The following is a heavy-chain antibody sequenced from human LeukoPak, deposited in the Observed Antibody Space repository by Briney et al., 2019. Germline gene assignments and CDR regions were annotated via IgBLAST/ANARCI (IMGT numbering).Heavy chain of an antibody. Sequence: PGGSLRLSCEASGFTFSNFAMTWVRQAPGQGLEWVSGISNSGGTAYYADSVKGRVTISRDNSKNTLFLQLNSLSADDAAIYYCAKGITFGGVIVCAFDIWGQGTMVTVSS. V-gene: IGHV3-23*01. CDR1: GFTFSNFA. D-gene: IGHD3-16*02. CDR2: ISNSGGTA. J-gene: IGHJ3*02. CDR3: AKGITFGGVIVCAFDI.